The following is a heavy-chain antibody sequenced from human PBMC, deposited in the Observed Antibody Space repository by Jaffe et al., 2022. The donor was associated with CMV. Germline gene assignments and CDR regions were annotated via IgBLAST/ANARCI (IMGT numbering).Heavy chain of an antibody. CDR1: GGSFSNYH. D-gene: IGHD3-16*01. Sequence: QVQLQESGPGLMKPSETLSLTCTVSGGSFSNYHWSWIRQPPGKGLEWIGHIVNSGSTSYNPSLKTPVTISLDTSKNQFSLNLSSVTAADTAVYYCARRFGMLGGGNWYFDLWGRGTLVIVSS. CDR2: IVNSGST. CDR3: ARRFGMLGGGNWYFDL. V-gene: IGHV4-4*08. J-gene: IGHJ2*01.